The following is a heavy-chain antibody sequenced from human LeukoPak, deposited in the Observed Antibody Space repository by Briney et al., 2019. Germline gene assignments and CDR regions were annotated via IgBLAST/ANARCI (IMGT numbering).Heavy chain of an antibody. CDR3: AIDRAAVAIDRGGVFGDYAIY. CDR1: GGSISSRNW. J-gene: IGHJ4*02. CDR2: IYQSGNT. D-gene: IGHD3-16*01. V-gene: IGHV4-4*02. Sequence: SGTLSLTCAVSGGSISSRNWWSWVRQPPGKGLEWIGEIYQSGNTNYNPSLKSRVTLSIDKSQNQFSLKLSSVTAADTAVYYCAIDRAAVAIDRGGVFGDYAIYWGQGTLVTVSS.